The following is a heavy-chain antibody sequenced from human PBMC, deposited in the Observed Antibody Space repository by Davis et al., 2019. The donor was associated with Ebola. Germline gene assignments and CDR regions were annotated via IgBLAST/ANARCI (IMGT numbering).Heavy chain of an antibody. D-gene: IGHD3-16*01. CDR3: ASFTFGRGGY. J-gene: IGHJ4*02. CDR1: GGSIGSSSSY. CDR2: IYHSGRT. Sequence: MPSETLSLTCSVSGGSIGSSSSYWGWIRQPPGKGLEYIASIYHSGRTFYNPSLRSRVTISLDTSKNQLSLKLTSVTAADTAVYYCASFTFGRGGYWGQGTLVNVSS. V-gene: IGHV4-39*01.